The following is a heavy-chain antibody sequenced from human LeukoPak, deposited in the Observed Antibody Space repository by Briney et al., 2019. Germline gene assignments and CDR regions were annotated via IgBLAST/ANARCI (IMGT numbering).Heavy chain of an antibody. J-gene: IGHJ6*03. CDR1: GFTFDDYG. CDR3: ARGGIFGVVIHSYYYYYYMDV. D-gene: IGHD3-3*01. V-gene: IGHV3-20*04. Sequence: GGSLRLSCAASGFTFDDYGMSWVRQAPGKGLEWVSGINWNGDSTGYADSVKGRFTISRDKAKNSLYLLMNSLRAEDTAFYYCARGGIFGVVIHSYYYYYYMDVWGKGTTVTVSS. CDR2: INWNGDST.